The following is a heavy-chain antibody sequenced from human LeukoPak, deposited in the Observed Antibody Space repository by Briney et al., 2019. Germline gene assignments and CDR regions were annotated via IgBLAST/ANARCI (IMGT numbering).Heavy chain of an antibody. CDR2: ISAYNGNT. CDR3: ARLGAVAGTGGFDY. CDR1: GYTFTSYG. V-gene: IGHV1-18*01. D-gene: IGHD6-19*01. Sequence: GSVKVSCKASGYTFTSYGISWVRQAPGQGLEWVGWISAYNGNTNYAQKLQGRVTMTTDTSTSTAYMELRSLRSDDTAVYYCARLGAVAGTGGFDYWGQGTLVTVSS. J-gene: IGHJ4*02.